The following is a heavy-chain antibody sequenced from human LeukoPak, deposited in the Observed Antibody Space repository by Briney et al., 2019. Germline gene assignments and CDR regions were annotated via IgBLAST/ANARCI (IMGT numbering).Heavy chain of an antibody. CDR1: GFTFNSYG. Sequence: GGSLRLSCAASGFTFNSYGMHWVRQAPGKGLEWVAAIWYDGSKQYYADSVKGRFTISRDNSKNTLNLQMNSLGGEDTAVYYCARVADGYSLFDYWGQGTLVTVSS. V-gene: IGHV3-33*01. J-gene: IGHJ4*02. CDR2: IWYDGSKQ. CDR3: ARVADGYSLFDY. D-gene: IGHD5-24*01.